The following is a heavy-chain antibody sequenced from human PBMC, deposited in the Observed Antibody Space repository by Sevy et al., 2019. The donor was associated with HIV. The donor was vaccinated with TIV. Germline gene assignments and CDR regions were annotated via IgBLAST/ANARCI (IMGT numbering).Heavy chain of an antibody. V-gene: IGHV1-58*01. D-gene: IGHD2-8*02. CDR2: IVVGSGNT. CDR1: GFTFTSSP. CDR3: AGVYCTGGVCPTGDAFDI. J-gene: IGHJ3*02. Sequence: ASVKVSCKASGFTFTSSPVQWVRQARGQRLEWIGWIVVGSGNTNYAQKFQERVTITRDMSTSTAYMELSSLRSEDTAVYYCAGVYCTGGVCPTGDAFDIWGQGTMVTVSS.